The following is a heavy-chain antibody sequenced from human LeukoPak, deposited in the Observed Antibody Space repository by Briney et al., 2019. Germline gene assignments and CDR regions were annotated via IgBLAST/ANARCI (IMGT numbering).Heavy chain of an antibody. V-gene: IGHV4-34*01. Sequence: PSETLSLTSAVYGGSFSGYNWSWFRQPPGKGLEWIGEINHRGSTNYNPSLKSRVTISVDTSKNQFSLKLSSVTAADTAVYYCARRGIAARHIDYWGQGTLVTVSS. J-gene: IGHJ4*02. CDR2: INHRGST. D-gene: IGHD6-6*01. CDR1: GGSFSGYN. CDR3: ARRGIAARHIDY.